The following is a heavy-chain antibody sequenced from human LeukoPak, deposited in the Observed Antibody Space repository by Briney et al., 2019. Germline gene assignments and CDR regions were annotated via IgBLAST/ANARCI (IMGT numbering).Heavy chain of an antibody. D-gene: IGHD6-19*01. CDR3: ARETIAVAGGYYYYYMDV. CDR1: GGSISSYY. J-gene: IGHJ6*03. CDR2: IKQDGSEK. V-gene: IGHV3-7*01. Sequence: ETLSLTCTVSGGSISSYYWSWVRQAPGKGLEWVANIKQDGSEKYYVDSVKGRFTISRDNAKNSLYLQMNSLRADDTAVYYCARETIAVAGGYYYYYMDVWGKGTTVTVSS.